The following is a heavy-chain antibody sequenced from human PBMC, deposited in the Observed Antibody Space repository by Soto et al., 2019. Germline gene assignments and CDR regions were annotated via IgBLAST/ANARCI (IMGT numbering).Heavy chain of an antibody. CDR2: INHSGST. V-gene: IGHV4-34*01. CDR3: ARGTRYGDYYYFDY. CDR1: GGSFSGYY. J-gene: IGHJ4*02. D-gene: IGHD4-17*01. Sequence: QVQLQQWGAGLLKPSETLSLTCAVYGGSFSGYYWSWIRQPPGKGLEGIGEINHSGSTNYNPSLKSRVTISVDTSKNQFSLKLSSVTAADTAVYYCARGTRYGDYYYFDYWGQGTLVTVSS.